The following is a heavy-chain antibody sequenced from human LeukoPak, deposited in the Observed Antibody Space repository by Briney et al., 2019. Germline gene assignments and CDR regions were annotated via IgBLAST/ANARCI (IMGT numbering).Heavy chain of an antibody. D-gene: IGHD6-19*01. CDR2: ISAYNGNT. Sequence: GASVKVSCKASGYTFTSYGISWVRQAPGQGLEWMGWISAYNGNTIYAQKFQGRVTMTEDTSTDTAYMELSSLRSEDTAVYYCATDIGEKWLVQHYWGQGTLVTVSS. V-gene: IGHV1-18*01. CDR3: ATDIGEKWLVQHY. J-gene: IGHJ4*02. CDR1: GYTFTSYG.